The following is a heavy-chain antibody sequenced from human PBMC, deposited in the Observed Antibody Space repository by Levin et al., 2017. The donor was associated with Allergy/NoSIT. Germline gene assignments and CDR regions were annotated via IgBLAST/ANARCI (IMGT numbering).Heavy chain of an antibody. D-gene: IGHD3-16*01. Sequence: GESLKISCEASGFIFSTYWMTWVRQAPGKGLEWVANLKQDGNEKYYVDSVKGRFTISRDNARKSLYLQMNNLRAEDTAVYYCARGGKYTFDNWFDAWGQGTLVTVSS. V-gene: IGHV3-7*01. CDR3: ARGGKYTFDNWFDA. CDR2: LKQDGNEK. CDR1: GFIFSTYW. J-gene: IGHJ5*02.